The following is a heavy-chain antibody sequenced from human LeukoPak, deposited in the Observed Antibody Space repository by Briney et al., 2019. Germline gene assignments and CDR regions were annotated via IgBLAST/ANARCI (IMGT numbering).Heavy chain of an antibody. CDR2: INPNSGGT. V-gene: IGHV1-2*02. J-gene: IGHJ6*03. CDR3: ARENYQMLSRNFYYYMDV. CDR1: GYTFTGYY. Sequence: AASVKVSCKASGYTFTGYYMHWVRQAPGQGLEWMGWINPNSGGTNYAQKFQGRVTMTTDTSTSTAYMELRSLRSDDTAVYFCARENYQMLSRNFYYYMDVWGKGTTVTVSS. D-gene: IGHD2-2*01.